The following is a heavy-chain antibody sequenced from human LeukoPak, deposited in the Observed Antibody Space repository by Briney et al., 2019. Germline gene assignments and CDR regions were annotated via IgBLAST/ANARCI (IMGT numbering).Heavy chain of an antibody. CDR2: IYYSGST. CDR1: GGSISSYY. Sequence: PSETLSLTCTVSGGSISSYYWSWIRQPPGKGLEWIGYIYYSGSTNYNPSLRSRVTISVDTSKNQFSLKLTSVTAADTAVYYCARGAMVTFDYWGQGTLVTVPS. CDR3: ARGAMVTFDY. D-gene: IGHD5-18*01. J-gene: IGHJ4*02. V-gene: IGHV4-59*01.